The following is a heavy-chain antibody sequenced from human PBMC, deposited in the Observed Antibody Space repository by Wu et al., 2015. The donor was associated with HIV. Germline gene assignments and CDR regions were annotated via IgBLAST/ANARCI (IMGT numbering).Heavy chain of an antibody. D-gene: IGHD2-2*01. CDR1: EGTFSSYA. J-gene: IGHJ6*03. Sequence: QVQLVAGLGRDGEEGLGSSVKVSCKASEGTFSSYAISWVRQAPGQGLEWMGGIIPIFGTANYAQKFQGRVTITADESTSTAYMELSSLRSEDTAVYYCARDSGDIVVVPAAPPRDYYYYYMDVWGKGTTVTVSS. CDR3: ARDSGDIVVVPAAPPRDYYYYYMDV. CDR2: IIPIFGTA. V-gene: IGHV1-69*12.